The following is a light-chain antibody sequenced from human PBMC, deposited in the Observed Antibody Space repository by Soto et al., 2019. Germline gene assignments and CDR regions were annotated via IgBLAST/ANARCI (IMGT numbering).Light chain of an antibody. J-gene: IGKJ1*01. CDR3: LQYNNWWT. Sequence: ERVMTQSPATLSVSPGERATLSCRASQSVSSSLAWYQQKPGRSPRLLIYGASTRAIGIPARFSGSGSGTEFTLTISSLQSEDFAVYYCLQYNNWWTFGQGTKVDIK. CDR1: QSVSSS. V-gene: IGKV3-15*01. CDR2: GAS.